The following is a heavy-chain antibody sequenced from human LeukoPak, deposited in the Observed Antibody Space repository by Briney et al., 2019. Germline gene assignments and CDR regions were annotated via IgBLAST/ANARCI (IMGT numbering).Heavy chain of an antibody. J-gene: IGHJ4*02. CDR1: GGSFSGYY. D-gene: IGHD3-22*01. V-gene: IGHV4-34*01. Sequence: SETLSLTCAVYGGSFSGYYWSWIRQPPGKGLEWIGEINHSGSTNYSPSLKSRVTISVDTSKNQFSLKLSSVTAADTAVYYCARDPYYDSSDNATDYWGQGTLVTVSS. CDR3: ARDPYYDSSDNATDY. CDR2: INHSGST.